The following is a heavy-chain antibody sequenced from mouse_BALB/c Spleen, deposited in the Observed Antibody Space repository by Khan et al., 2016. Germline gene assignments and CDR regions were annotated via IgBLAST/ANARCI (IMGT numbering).Heavy chain of an antibody. CDR3: ARRGLRWYFDV. V-gene: IGHV5-12-2*01. Sequence: EVELVESGGGLVQPGGSLKLSCAASGFTFSSYTMSWVRQTPEKRLEWVADISHGGGSTYYPDTVKGRFTISRANAKHTLYLQMSSLKSEDTAIYYCARRGLRWYFDVWGAGTTVTVSS. CDR1: GFTFSSYT. D-gene: IGHD1-1*01. J-gene: IGHJ1*01. CDR2: ISHGGGST.